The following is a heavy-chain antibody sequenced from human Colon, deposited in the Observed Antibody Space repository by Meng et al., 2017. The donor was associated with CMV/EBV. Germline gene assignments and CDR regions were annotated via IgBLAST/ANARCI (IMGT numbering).Heavy chain of an antibody. D-gene: IGHD2-2*01. Sequence: GGSLRLSCAASGFTFSGSAIHWIRQASGKGLEWVGRIRSKPNDFATEYAESVKGRFTISRDNAKNSLYLQLNSLRAEDTAVYYCVGGNLVVPASDYWGQGTLVTVSS. J-gene: IGHJ4*02. CDR3: VGGNLVVPASDY. CDR2: IRSKPNDFAT. V-gene: IGHV3-73*01. CDR1: GFTFSGSA.